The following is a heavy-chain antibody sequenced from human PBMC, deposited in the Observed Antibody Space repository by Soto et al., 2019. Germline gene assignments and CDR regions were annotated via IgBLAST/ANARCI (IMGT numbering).Heavy chain of an antibody. CDR2: MNPNSGNT. Sequence: ASVKVSCKASGYTFTSYDINWVRQATGQGLEWMGWMNPNSGNTGYAQKFQGRVTMTRNTSISTAYMELSSLRSEDTAVYYCARGNYYDSSGYSNYYYYGMDVWGQGTTVTVSS. J-gene: IGHJ6*02. V-gene: IGHV1-8*01. D-gene: IGHD3-22*01. CDR1: GYTFTSYD. CDR3: ARGNYYDSSGYSNYYYYGMDV.